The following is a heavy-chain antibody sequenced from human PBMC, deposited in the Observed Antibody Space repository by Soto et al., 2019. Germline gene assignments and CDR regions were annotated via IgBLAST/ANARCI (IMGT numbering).Heavy chain of an antibody. V-gene: IGHV3-30*18. CDR3: AKDARFHFDD. D-gene: IGHD2-21*01. J-gene: IGHJ4*02. CDR1: GFTFSSYG. Sequence: GGSLRLSWAASGFTFSSYGMQWVRPASGKGLEWVAVISYDGSNKYYADSVKGRFTISRDNSKNSLYLQMNSLRAEDTAEYYCAKDARFHFDDWGQGTLVTVSS. CDR2: ISYDGSNK.